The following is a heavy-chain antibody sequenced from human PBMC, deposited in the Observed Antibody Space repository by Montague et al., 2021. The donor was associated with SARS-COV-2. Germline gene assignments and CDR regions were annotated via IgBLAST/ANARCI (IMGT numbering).Heavy chain of an antibody. J-gene: IGHJ5*02. D-gene: IGHD1-20*01. CDR1: GGSISSYY. CDR3: ARTEYNWNDGFDP. Sequence: ETLSLTCSVSGGSISSYYWSWIRQPPGKGLEWIEYIFHSGITDYNHTLKSRVTISLDMSKNQISLQLNSVTAADSAVYYCARTEYNWNDGFDPWGQGTLVTVSS. V-gene: IGHV4-59*13. CDR2: IFHSGIT.